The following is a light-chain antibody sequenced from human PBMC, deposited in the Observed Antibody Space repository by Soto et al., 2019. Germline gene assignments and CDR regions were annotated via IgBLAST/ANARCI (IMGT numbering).Light chain of an antibody. CDR3: SSYAGATNFV. V-gene: IGLV2-8*01. Sequence: QSALTQPASVSGSPGRSITISCAGTSSDIGGSNYVSWYQQHPGKAPKLMIYEVSKRPSGVPDRFSGSKSGNTASLTVAGRQAEGEADYYCSSYAGATNFVFGGGTKLTVL. CDR1: SSDIGGSNY. J-gene: IGLJ2*01. CDR2: EVS.